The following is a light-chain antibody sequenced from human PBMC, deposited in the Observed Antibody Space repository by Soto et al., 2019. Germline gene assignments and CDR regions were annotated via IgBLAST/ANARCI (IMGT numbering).Light chain of an antibody. CDR1: QGISTD. CDR3: LQHHSYLPWT. CDR2: AAS. Sequence: DIQMTQSPSSLSASVGDRVTITCRASQGISTDLGWCQQKPWKAPKRLIYAASSLQSGGPSRFSGSGSGTEFTLTISSLQPEDFATYYCLQHHSYLPWTCGQGPKVEIK. J-gene: IGKJ1*01. V-gene: IGKV1-17*01.